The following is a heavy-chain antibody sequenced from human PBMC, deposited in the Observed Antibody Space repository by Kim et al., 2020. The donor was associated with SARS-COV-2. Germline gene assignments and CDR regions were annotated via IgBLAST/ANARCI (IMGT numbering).Heavy chain of an antibody. D-gene: IGHD2-2*01. Sequence: DTRYSPSFQGQVTLSVDKSITTAYVQWNSLRASDTAIYYCARQGLSITLDYWGQGTLVTVSS. J-gene: IGHJ4*02. CDR2: DT. CDR3: ARQGLSITLDY. V-gene: IGHV5-51*01.